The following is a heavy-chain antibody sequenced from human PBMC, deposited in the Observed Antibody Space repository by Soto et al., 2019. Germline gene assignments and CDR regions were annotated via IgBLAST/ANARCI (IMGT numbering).Heavy chain of an antibody. D-gene: IGHD5-12*01. CDR2: VYHTGAT. CDR1: GASISSSY. V-gene: IGHV4-59*01. CDR3: ARGGNRYSNVASGVGGFDY. J-gene: IGHJ4*02. Sequence: SETLSLTCTVSGASISSSYWSWIRQSPERGLEWIAYVYHTGATNYNPSLKSRVTISLDTSKGQFSLNLTSLTTADTAVYFCARGGNRYSNVASGVGGFDYWGQGSLVTVSS.